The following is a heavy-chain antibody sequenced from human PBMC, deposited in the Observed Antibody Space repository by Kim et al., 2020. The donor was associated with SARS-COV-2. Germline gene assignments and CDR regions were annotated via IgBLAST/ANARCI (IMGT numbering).Heavy chain of an antibody. CDR1: GFSFSRHA. Sequence: GGSLRLSCAAFGFSFSRHAMHWVRQAPGKGLEWVAVMSYDGSKKHYADSVKGRFNISRDNSKYTVYLQMNSLRVEDTALYYCARDSVDSGRYLVYWGQGT. V-gene: IGHV3-30*04. CDR3: ARDSVDSGRYLVY. CDR2: MSYDGSKK. D-gene: IGHD3-10*01. J-gene: IGHJ4*02.